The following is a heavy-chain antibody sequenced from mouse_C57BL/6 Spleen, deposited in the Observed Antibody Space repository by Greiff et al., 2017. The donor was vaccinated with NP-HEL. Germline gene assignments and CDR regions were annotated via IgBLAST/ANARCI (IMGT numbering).Heavy chain of an antibody. CDR2: ISSGSSTI. CDR3: ATFDGYYERFDD. J-gene: IGHJ2*01. V-gene: IGHV5-17*01. CDR1: GFTFSDYG. Sequence: EVKLVESGGGLVKPGGSLKLSCAASGFTFSDYGMHWVRQAPEKGLEWVAYISSGSSTIYYADTVKGRFTISRDNAKNTRFLQMTSLRSEDTAMYYCATFDGYYERFDDWGQGTTLTVSS. D-gene: IGHD2-3*01.